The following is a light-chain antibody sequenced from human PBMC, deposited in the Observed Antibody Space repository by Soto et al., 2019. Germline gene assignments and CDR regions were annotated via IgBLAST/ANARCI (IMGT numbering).Light chain of an antibody. J-gene: IGKJ1*01. CDR3: QQSYSTSWT. CDR2: AAS. CDR1: QSISSY. V-gene: IGKV1-39*01. Sequence: DIQMTQSASSLYASVGDRVTITCRASQSISSYLNWYQQKPGKAPKLLIYAASSLKSGVPSRFSGSGSGTDFTLTISSLQREDFATYYCQQSYSTSWTFGQGTKVEIK.